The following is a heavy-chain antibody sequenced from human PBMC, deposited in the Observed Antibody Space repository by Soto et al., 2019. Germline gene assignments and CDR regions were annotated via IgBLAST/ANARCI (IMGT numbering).Heavy chain of an antibody. CDR1: GYTFTGYY. V-gene: IGHV1-2*02. J-gene: IGHJ5*02. CDR2: INPNSGGT. CDR3: ASLGYCSSTSCSWGFDP. D-gene: IGHD2-2*01. Sequence: ASVKVSCKASGYTFTGYYMHWVRQAPGQGLEWMGWINPNSGGTNYAQKFQGRVTMTRDTSISTAYMELSRLRSDDTAVYYCASLGYCSSTSCSWGFDPWGQGTLVTVSS.